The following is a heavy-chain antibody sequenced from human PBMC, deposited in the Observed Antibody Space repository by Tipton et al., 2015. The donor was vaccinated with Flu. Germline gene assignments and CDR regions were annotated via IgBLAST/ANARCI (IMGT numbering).Heavy chain of an antibody. D-gene: IGHD2-15*01. V-gene: IGHV4-34*01. CDR1: GGSFSSFY. J-gene: IGHJ4*02. Sequence: TLSLTCAVYGGSFSSFYFNWVRPVPGKGLEWVGEVNQDGSVDYNASPKRRVPISLDTSRSQFSPRLTSVTAADTALYYCAIGRSRVPATNWGQGTLVTVSS. CDR3: AIGRSRVPATN. CDR2: VNQDGSV.